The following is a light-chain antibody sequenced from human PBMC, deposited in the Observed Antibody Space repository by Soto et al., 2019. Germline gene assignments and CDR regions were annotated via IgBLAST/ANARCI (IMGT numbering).Light chain of an antibody. CDR3: QHYHSFSIT. CDR2: GAS. Sequence: IQLTQSPSSLSASVGDRVTITCRASQGISSYLAWYQQKPGKAPKLLISGASALESGVPSTFSGSGSGTEFSLTISNLRPDDFATYYCQHYHSFSITFGQGTRLEN. V-gene: IGKV1-9*01. J-gene: IGKJ5*01. CDR1: QGISSY.